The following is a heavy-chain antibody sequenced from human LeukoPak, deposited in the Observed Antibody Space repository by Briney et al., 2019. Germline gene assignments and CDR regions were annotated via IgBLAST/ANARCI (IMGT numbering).Heavy chain of an antibody. D-gene: IGHD3-22*01. CDR3: ARATFEYYFDTCFGY. Sequence: GGSLRLSCAASGFTFSSYSMNWVRQAPGKGLEWVSCISSSSSYIYYADSVKGRFTTSRDNAKNSLYLQMNSLRAEDTAVYYCARATFEYYFDTCFGYWGQGTLVTVSS. CDR2: ISSSSSYI. V-gene: IGHV3-21*01. CDR1: GFTFSSYS. J-gene: IGHJ4*02.